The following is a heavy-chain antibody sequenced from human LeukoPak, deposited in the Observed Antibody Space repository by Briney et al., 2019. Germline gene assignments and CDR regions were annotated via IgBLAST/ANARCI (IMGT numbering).Heavy chain of an antibody. J-gene: IGHJ4*02. CDR2: MNPNSGDT. Sequence: ASVPVSCMPSGYTFLDYNIHWVRQAPGKGVEWMGWMNPNSGDTNYVQNFQGRVTMTRDTSISTAYMELSSLKSDDTAVYFCLRGGGRSYCDYWGQGTPVTVSS. V-gene: IGHV1-2*02. CDR3: LRGGGRSYCDY. CDR1: GYTFLDYN. D-gene: IGHD2-15*01.